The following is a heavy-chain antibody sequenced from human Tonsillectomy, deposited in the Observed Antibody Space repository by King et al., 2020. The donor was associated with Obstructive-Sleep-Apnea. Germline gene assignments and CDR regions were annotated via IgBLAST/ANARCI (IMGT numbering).Heavy chain of an antibody. V-gene: IGHV3-23*04. D-gene: IGHD3-10*01. CDR1: GFIFSTFA. CDR2: ISRSGGGT. CDR3: AKDLVGGSWFGEFMGAFDY. J-gene: IGHJ4*02. Sequence: DVQLVESGGGLVQPGGSPRLSCAASGFIFSTFAMSWVRRAPGKGLEWVSRISRSGGGTYYADPGKGRLTISRDHSKNTLYLQMNSLRAEDSAVYYCAKDLVGGSWFGEFMGAFDYWGQGTLVTVSS.